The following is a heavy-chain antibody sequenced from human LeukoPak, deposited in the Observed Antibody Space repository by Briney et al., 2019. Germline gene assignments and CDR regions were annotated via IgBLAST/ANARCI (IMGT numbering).Heavy chain of an antibody. Sequence: PSETLSLTCAVYGGSFSGYYWSWIRQPPGKGLEWIGEINHSGSTNYNPSLKSRVTISVDTSKNQFSLKLSSVTAADTAVYYCGGSSGWYVPFDYWGQGTLVTVSS. J-gene: IGHJ4*02. CDR1: GGSFSGYY. D-gene: IGHD6-19*01. CDR3: GGSSGWYVPFDY. V-gene: IGHV4-34*01. CDR2: INHSGST.